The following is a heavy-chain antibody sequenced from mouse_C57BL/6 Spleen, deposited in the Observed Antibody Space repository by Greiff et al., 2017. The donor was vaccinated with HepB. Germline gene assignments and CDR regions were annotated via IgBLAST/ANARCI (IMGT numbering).Heavy chain of an antibody. CDR2: IDPEDGET. Sequence: EVQLQQSGAELVKPGASVKLSCTASGFNIKDYYMHWVMQRTEQGLERIGRIDPEDGETKYAPKFQGKATITADPSSNTAYLQLSSLTTEGTAVYYSARTVLGYDMDYWGQGTSVTVSS. CDR3: ARTVLGYDMDY. D-gene: IGHD4-1*01. V-gene: IGHV14-2*01. J-gene: IGHJ4*01. CDR1: GFNIKDYY.